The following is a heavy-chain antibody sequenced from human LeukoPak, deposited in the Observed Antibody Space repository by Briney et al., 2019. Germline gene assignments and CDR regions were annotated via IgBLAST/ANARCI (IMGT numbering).Heavy chain of an antibody. CDR3: ARTGPLYFYY. V-gene: IGHV3-23*01. CDR1: GLTFSFYG. J-gene: IGHJ4*02. Sequence: PGGSLRLSCAASGLTFSFYGLSWVRQAPGKGLECVSAISGDGGITLYADSVKGRFTVSRDNSKNTLYLQMNSLRADDTAIYYCARTGPLYFYYWGQGTLVTVSS. D-gene: IGHD1-1*01. CDR2: ISGDGGIT.